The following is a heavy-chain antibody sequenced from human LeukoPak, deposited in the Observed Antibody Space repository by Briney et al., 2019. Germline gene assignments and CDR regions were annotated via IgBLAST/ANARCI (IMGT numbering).Heavy chain of an antibody. CDR3: AKETSFADQQLMYYYYGMDV. CDR2: ISYDGSNK. Sequence: GGSLRPSCAASGFTFSSYGMHWVRQAPGKGLEWVAVISYDGSNKYYADSVKGRFTISRDNSKNTLYLQMNSLRAEDTAVYYCAKETSFADQQLMYYYYGMDVWGQGTTVTVSS. D-gene: IGHD6-13*01. V-gene: IGHV3-30*18. J-gene: IGHJ6*02. CDR1: GFTFSSYG.